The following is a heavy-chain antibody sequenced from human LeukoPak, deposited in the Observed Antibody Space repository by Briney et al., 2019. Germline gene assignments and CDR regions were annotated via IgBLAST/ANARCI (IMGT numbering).Heavy chain of an antibody. CDR3: AKDKIWCSSTSCHYIYYFDY. Sequence: PGGSLRLSCAASGFTFDDYAMSWVRQAPGKGLEWVSAISGSGGSTYYADSVKGRFTISRDNSKNTLYLQMNSLRAEDTAVYYCAKDKIWCSSTSCHYIYYFDYWGQGTLVTVSS. J-gene: IGHJ4*02. D-gene: IGHD2-2*01. V-gene: IGHV3-23*01. CDR1: GFTFDDYA. CDR2: ISGSGGST.